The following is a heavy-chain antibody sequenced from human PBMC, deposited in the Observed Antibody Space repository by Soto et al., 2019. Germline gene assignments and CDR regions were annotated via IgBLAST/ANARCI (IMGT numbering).Heavy chain of an antibody. CDR3: ARMVGSGWYVDWFDP. CDR1: GGSISSYY. CDR2: IYYSGST. J-gene: IGHJ5*02. Sequence: SETLSLTCTVSGGSISSYYWSWIRQPPGKGLEWIGYIYYSGSTNYNPSLKSRVTISVDTSKNQFSLKLSSVTAADTAVYYCARMVGSGWYVDWFDPWGQGTLVTAPQ. D-gene: IGHD6-19*01. V-gene: IGHV4-59*08.